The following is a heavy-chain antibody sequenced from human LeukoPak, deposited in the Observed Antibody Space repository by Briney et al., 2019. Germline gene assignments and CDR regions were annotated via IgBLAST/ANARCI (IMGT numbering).Heavy chain of an antibody. CDR2: LSTSGAAT. CDR3: GKDLAYSFDY. D-gene: IGHD3-3*02. J-gene: IGHJ4*02. Sequence: GGSLRLSCAASGFTFSSFSMNWVRQAPGKGLEWVPTLSTSGAATYYADSVKGRFTISRDNSQNTLYLQMNSLRAEDTAVYYCGKDLAYSFDYWALGNLVTVSS. V-gene: IGHV3-23*01. CDR1: GFTFSSFS.